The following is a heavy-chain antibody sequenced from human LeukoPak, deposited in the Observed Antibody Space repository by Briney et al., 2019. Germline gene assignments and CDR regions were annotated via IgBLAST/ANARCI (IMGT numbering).Heavy chain of an antibody. D-gene: IGHD1-26*01. CDR1: GGSISSSSYY. Sequence: SETLSLTCTVSGGSISSSSYYWGWIRQPPGKGLEWIGSIYYSGSTYYNPSLKSRVTISVDTSKNQFSLKLSSVTAADTAAYYCARVEVGATKRRPNQFPVQVDYWGQGTLVTVSS. J-gene: IGHJ4*02. V-gene: IGHV4-39*07. CDR3: ARVEVGATKRRPNQFPVQVDY. CDR2: IYYSGST.